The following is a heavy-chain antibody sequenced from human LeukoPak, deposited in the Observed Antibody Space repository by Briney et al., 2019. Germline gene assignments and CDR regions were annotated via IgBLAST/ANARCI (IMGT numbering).Heavy chain of an antibody. D-gene: IGHD4-23*01. CDR3: AKSGNNYYYSYMDV. J-gene: IGHJ6*03. CDR1: GFTVSSNE. CDR2: ISGGST. V-gene: IGHV3-38-3*01. Sequence: GGSLRLSCAASGFTVSSNEMSWVRQAPGKGLEWVSSISGGSTYYADSVKGRFTISRDNSKNTLYLQMNSLRAEDTAVYYCAKSGNNYYYSYMDVWGKGTTVTVSS.